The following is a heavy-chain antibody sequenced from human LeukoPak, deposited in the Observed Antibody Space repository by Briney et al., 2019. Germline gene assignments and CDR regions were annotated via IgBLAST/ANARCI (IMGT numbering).Heavy chain of an antibody. Sequence: SETLSLTCAVYGGSFSGYYWSWIRQPPGKGLEWIGEINHSGSTNYNPSLKSRVTISVDTSKNQFSLKLSSVTAADTAVYYCARGRGGRYYDILTGYLLFDYWGQGTLVTVSS. D-gene: IGHD3-9*01. CDR2: INHSGST. J-gene: IGHJ4*02. CDR3: ARGRGGRYYDILTGYLLFDY. V-gene: IGHV4-34*01. CDR1: GGSFSGYY.